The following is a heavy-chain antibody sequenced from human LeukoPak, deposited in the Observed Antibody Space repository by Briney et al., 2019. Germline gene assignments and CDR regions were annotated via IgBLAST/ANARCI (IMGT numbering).Heavy chain of an antibody. CDR1: GFTFSNYA. D-gene: IGHD3-9*01. J-gene: IGHJ4*02. Sequence: GASLRLSCVASGFTFSNYAMSWVRQVPGKGLEWASAITGSGTSTYYADSLKGRFTISRDNSKNTVFLQMNSLRHEDTAIYYCVIWGDYDVLTGYYVPDYWGQGTLVTVSS. V-gene: IGHV3-23*01. CDR3: VIWGDYDVLTGYYVPDY. CDR2: ITGSGTST.